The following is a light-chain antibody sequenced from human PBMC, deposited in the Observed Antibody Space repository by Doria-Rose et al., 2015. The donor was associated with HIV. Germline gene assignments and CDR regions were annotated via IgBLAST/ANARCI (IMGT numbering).Light chain of an antibody. CDR2: WAS. V-gene: IGKV4-1*01. CDR3: QQYYDTPS. J-gene: IGKJ3*01. Sequence: DIQMTQSPESLGMSLGERATLNCKSNQSLLYTSKNYLAWYQQKPGQPRNLLIYWASTRQSGVPARLSGSGSGTDFTLTISSLEAEDVAVYYCQQYYDTPSFSPGTTVDIK. CDR1: QSLLYTSKNY.